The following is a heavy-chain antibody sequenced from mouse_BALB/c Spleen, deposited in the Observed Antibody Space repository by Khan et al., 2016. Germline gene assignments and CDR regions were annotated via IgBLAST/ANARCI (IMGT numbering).Heavy chain of an antibody. CDR2: ISYDGSN. CDR1: GYSITSGYY. J-gene: IGHJ4*01. D-gene: IGHD6-1*01. Sequence: EVQLQESGPGLVKPSQSLSLTCSVTGYSITSGYYWNWIRQFPGNKLEWMGYISYDGSNNYNPSLKNRISITRDTSKNQFFLKLNSVTTEETATYYGAIASIDAMDYWGQGTSVTVSS. CDR3: AIASIDAMDY. V-gene: IGHV3-6*02.